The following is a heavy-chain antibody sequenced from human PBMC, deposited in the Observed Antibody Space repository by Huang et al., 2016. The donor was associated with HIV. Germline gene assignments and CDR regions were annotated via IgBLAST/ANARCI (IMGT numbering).Heavy chain of an antibody. V-gene: IGHV1-69*01. CDR3: ATVDYYDTSGPQRGYFDN. J-gene: IGHJ4*02. CDR2: IIPTLGTA. Sequence: QVQLVQSGAEVKKPGSSVKVSCKASGGSFRNFAIGWVRQAPGQGLGWMGGIIPTLGTANYAQKFQGRVTIIADESTSTAYMELSSLRSEDTAVYYCATVDYYDTSGPQRGYFDNWGQGTLVTVSS. CDR1: GGSFRNFA. D-gene: IGHD3-22*01.